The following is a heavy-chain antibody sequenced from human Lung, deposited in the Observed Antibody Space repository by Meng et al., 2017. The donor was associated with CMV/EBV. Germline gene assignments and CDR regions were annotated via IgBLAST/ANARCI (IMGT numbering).Heavy chain of an antibody. CDR2: ISGSGGST. V-gene: IGHV3-23*01. Sequence: GGSXRLSXAASGFTFSSYAMSWVRQAPGKGLEWVSAISGSGGSTYYADSVKGRFTISRDNSKNTLYLQMNSLRAEDTAVYYCANAGRITIFGVVTNNYSYFDYWGQGTLVTVSS. J-gene: IGHJ4*02. CDR3: ANAGRITIFGVVTNNYSYFDY. D-gene: IGHD3-3*01. CDR1: GFTFSSYA.